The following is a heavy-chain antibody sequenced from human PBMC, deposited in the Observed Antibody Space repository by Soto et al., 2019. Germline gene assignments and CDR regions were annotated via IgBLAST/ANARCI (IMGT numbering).Heavy chain of an antibody. D-gene: IGHD2-15*01. J-gene: IGHJ3*02. V-gene: IGHV3-74*01. CDR2: INSGGTTT. CDR3: ASHHCRGGSCYGGDAFDI. Sequence: EVQLVESGGGLVQPGGSLRLSCAASGFTFNNYWMHWVRQVPGKGLVWVSHINSGGTTTTYAESVKGRFTISRDNAKNTLFLQMNRLGAEDTAVYYCASHHCRGGSCYGGDAFDIWGQGTMVTVSS. CDR1: GFTFNNYW.